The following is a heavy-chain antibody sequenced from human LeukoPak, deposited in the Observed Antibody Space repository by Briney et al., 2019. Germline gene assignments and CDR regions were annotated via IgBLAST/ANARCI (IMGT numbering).Heavy chain of an antibody. Sequence: PGGSLRLSCAASGFSFSSYGMHWVRQAPGKGLEWVAVIWYDGSNKYYADPVKGRFTISRDNSKNTLYLQMNTLRAEDTAVYYCAWGEYQLLLGLDYWGQGTLVSVSS. V-gene: IGHV3-33*01. CDR3: AWGEYQLLLGLDY. CDR1: GFSFSSYG. J-gene: IGHJ4*02. CDR2: IWYDGSNK. D-gene: IGHD2-2*01.